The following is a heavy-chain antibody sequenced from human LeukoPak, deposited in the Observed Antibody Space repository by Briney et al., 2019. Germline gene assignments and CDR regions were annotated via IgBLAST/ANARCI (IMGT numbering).Heavy chain of an antibody. V-gene: IGHV3-66*01. CDR3: ARDYPLRGSSAFYQYYYYMDV. CDR2: IYFSGST. Sequence: PGGSLRLSCAASGFRFSSYAMSWVRQAPGKGPEWVSVIYFSGSTYYADSVKGRFTISRDNSKNTLYLQMNSLRAEDTAVYYCARDYPLRGSSAFYQYYYYMDVWGRGTPVTISS. CDR1: GFRFSSYA. D-gene: IGHD3-22*01. J-gene: IGHJ6*03.